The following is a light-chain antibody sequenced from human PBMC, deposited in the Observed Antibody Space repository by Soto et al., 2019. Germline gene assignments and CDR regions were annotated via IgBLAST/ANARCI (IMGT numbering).Light chain of an antibody. CDR2: EVR. CDR1: DSDVGAYNY. V-gene: IGLV2-14*01. J-gene: IGLJ1*01. CDR3: GSYATSYSFV. Sequence: QSVLTQPASVSGSPGQSITISCTGTDSDVGAYNYVSWYQHHPDNAPTLMISEVRNRPSGVSNLFSGSKSVNTASLTISGLQPEVEFDYYCGSYATSYSFVFGTVTK.